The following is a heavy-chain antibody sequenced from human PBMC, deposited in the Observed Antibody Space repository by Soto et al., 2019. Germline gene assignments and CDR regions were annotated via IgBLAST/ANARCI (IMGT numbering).Heavy chain of an antibody. D-gene: IGHD3-16*01. CDR2: ISGSGGST. Sequence: EVQLLEAGGGLVQPGGSLRLSCAASGFTFSSDAMSWVRQSPGKGLEWFSAISGSGGSTDYADSVKGRFTISRDNSKNTLYRKMNSLRAEDTAVYYFAKWRGKVTYYFDYWGQGTLVTVSS. J-gene: IGHJ4*02. V-gene: IGHV3-23*01. CDR1: GFTFSSDA. CDR3: AKWRGKVTYYFDY.